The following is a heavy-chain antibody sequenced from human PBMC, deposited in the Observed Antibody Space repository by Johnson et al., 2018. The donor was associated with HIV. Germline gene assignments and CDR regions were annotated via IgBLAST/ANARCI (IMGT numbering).Heavy chain of an antibody. CDR1: GFIFGGFG. D-gene: IGHD1-26*01. Sequence: VQLVESGGGVVQPGRSLRLSCAASGFIFGGFGLHWVRQAPGKGLEWVANIKQDGSERYYVDSLKGRFTISRDNAKNSLYLQMNSLRAEDTAVYYCAKGASGSSGGAFDIWGQGAMVTVSS. CDR3: AKGASGSSGGAFDI. J-gene: IGHJ3*02. CDR2: IKQDGSER. V-gene: IGHV3-7*03.